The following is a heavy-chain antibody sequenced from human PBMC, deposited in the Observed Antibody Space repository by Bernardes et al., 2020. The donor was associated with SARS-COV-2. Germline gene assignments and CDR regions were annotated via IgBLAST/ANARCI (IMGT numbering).Heavy chain of an antibody. CDR1: GYTFTGYY. D-gene: IGHD2-2*02. CDR2: INPNSGGT. J-gene: IGHJ4*02. Sequence: ASVKVSCKASGYTFTGYYMHWVRQAPGQGLEWMGWINPNSGGTNYAQKFQGRVTMTRDTSISTAYMELSRLRSDDTAVYYCARSVFSSCSSTSCYTGYYFDYWGQGTLVTVSS. V-gene: IGHV1-2*02. CDR3: ARSVFSSCSSTSCYTGYYFDY.